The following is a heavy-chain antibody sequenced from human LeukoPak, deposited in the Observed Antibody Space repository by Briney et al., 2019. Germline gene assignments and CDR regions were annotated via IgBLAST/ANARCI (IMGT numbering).Heavy chain of an antibody. V-gene: IGHV1-69*13. J-gene: IGHJ5*02. CDR1: GGTFSSYA. Sequence: SVKVSCKASGGTFSSYAISWVRQAPGQGLEWMGGIIPIFGTANYAQKFQGRVTITADESTSTAYMELSSLRSEDTAVYYCAREDCSGGSCQNWFDPWGQGTLVTVSS. CDR3: AREDCSGGSCQNWFDP. D-gene: IGHD2-15*01. CDR2: IIPIFGTA.